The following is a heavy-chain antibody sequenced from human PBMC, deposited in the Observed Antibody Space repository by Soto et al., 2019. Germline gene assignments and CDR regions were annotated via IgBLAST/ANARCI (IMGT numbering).Heavy chain of an antibody. D-gene: IGHD2-15*01. CDR3: ARDLKEYCSDGKCNWFDP. V-gene: IGHV4-59*01. CDR2: ISYSGST. Sequence: PSETLSLTCTVSGASITTYYWSWIRQPPGKGLEWIGYISYSGSTDYNPSLKSRVTISFDASKNQFSLQVRSATAADAAVYCCARDLKEYCSDGKCNWFDPWGQGTLVTVSS. J-gene: IGHJ5*02. CDR1: GASITTYY.